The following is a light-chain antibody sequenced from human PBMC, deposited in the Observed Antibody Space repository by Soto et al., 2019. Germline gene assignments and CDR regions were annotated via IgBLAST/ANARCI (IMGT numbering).Light chain of an antibody. J-gene: IGKJ3*01. V-gene: IGKV3-15*01. CDR3: QQDTTSPFT. CDR2: GAS. CDR1: EGVRSK. Sequence: EIVMTQSPATLSVSPGERATITCRASEGVRSKVAWYQQKPGQAPRVLIYGASIWASGIPARFSGSGSGADFTLTISRLQPEDFAAYYCQQDTTSPFTFGPGTRVD.